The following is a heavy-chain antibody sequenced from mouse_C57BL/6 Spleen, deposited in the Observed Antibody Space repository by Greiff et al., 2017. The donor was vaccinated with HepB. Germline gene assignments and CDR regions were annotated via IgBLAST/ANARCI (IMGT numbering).Heavy chain of an antibody. D-gene: IGHD2-5*01. CDR1: GYTFTDYY. Sequence: VQLQQSGPELVKPGASVKISCKASGYTFTDYYMNWVKQSHGKSLEWIGDINPNNGGTSYNQKFKGKATLTVDKSSSTAYMELRSLTSEDSAVYYCARSSNRGFAYWGQGTLVTVSA. CDR2: INPNNGGT. V-gene: IGHV1-26*01. CDR3: ARSSNRGFAY. J-gene: IGHJ3*01.